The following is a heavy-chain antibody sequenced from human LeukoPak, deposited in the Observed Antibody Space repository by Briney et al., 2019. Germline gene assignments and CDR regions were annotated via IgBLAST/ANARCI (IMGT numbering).Heavy chain of an antibody. V-gene: IGHV1-24*01. D-gene: IGHD6-13*01. CDR1: GHTLTEVS. CDR2: FDPEDGET. Sequence: GSSVKDSCKISGHTLTEVSMHWVRPAPGKGLEWVGRFDPEDGETLSAQRFQGRLTMTEDTSADTAYMELSSLTSDDTALYYCATGTVSSSWLGIFDFWGQGTLVTVSS. CDR3: ATGTVSSSWLGIFDF. J-gene: IGHJ4*02.